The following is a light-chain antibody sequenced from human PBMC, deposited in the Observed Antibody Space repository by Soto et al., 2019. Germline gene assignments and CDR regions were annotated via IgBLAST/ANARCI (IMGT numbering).Light chain of an antibody. CDR2: DVN. CDR1: SSDVGSYDY. V-gene: IGLV2-11*01. CDR3: CSYTPSDLRV. J-gene: IGLJ2*01. Sequence: QSALIQPPSVSGSPGQSVTISCPGTSSDVGSYDYVSWYQQHSGTVPKPMIYDVNTQPSGVPDRFSGSKSGNPASMTISGLQAEDEADYYCCSYTPSDLRVFGGGTKLTVL.